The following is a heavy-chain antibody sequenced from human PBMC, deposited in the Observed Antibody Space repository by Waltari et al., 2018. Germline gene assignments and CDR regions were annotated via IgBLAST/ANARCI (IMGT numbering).Heavy chain of an antibody. V-gene: IGHV3-49*04. CDR1: GFRFDQYA. Sequence: EVKLVESGGKLVQPGRSLRPSCTASGFRFDQYAMTWVRQAPGKGQEVVGFSRSKTLGWTTDLAAAVKGRFTISRDDSQSSGYLQMNSLKPEDTAVYFCTRDSNTYFDILTVLDYWGQGTLVSVSS. D-gene: IGHD3-9*01. CDR2: SRSKTLGWTT. CDR3: TRDSNTYFDILTVLDY. J-gene: IGHJ4*02.